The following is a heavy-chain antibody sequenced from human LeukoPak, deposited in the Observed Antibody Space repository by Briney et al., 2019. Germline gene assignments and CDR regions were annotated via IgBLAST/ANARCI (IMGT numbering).Heavy chain of an antibody. V-gene: IGHV3-49*04. CDR3: AKGHGSSWSILDY. CDR1: GFTFGDYA. D-gene: IGHD6-13*01. J-gene: IGHJ4*02. CDR2: IRSKAYGGTT. Sequence: PGGSLRLSCTASGFTFGDYAMSWVRQAPGKGLEWVGFIRSKAYGGTTEYAASVKGRFTISRDDSKSIAYLQMNILKTEDTAVYYCAKGHGSSWSILDYWGQGTLVTVSS.